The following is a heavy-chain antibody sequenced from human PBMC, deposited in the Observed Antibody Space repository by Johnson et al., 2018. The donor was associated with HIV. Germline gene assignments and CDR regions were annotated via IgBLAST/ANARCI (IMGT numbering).Heavy chain of an antibody. CDR3: GRRFGAAFDI. V-gene: IGHV3-7*01. Sequence: VQLVESGGGVVRPGGSLRLSCAASGFTFDDYGMSWVRQVPGKGLEWVANIKQDGSEKYYVDSVKGRFTISRDNAKNSLYLQMNSLRAEDTAVYYCGRRFGAAFDIWGQGTMVTVSS. D-gene: IGHD3-16*01. J-gene: IGHJ3*02. CDR2: IKQDGSEK. CDR1: GFTFDDYG.